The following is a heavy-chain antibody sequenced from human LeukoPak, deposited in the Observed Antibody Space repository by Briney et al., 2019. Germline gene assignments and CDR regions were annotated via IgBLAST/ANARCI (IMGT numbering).Heavy chain of an antibody. J-gene: IGHJ4*02. V-gene: IGHV4-34*01. CDR1: GGSFSGYY. D-gene: IGHD2-2*02. Sequence: PSETLSLTCAVYGGSFSGYYWSWIRQPPGKGLEWIGEINHSGSTNYNPSLKSRVTISVDTSKNQFSLKLSSVTAADTAVYYCAREGSEMAIQGGDFDYWGQGTLVTVSS. CDR3: AREGSEMAIQGGDFDY. CDR2: INHSGST.